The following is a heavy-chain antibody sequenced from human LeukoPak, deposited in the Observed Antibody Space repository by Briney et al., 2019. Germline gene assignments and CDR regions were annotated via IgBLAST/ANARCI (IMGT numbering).Heavy chain of an antibody. CDR2: IYYSGST. V-gene: IGHV4-39*01. Sequence: SETLSLTCTVSGGSINTPNYYWGWIRQPPGKGLEWIGSIYYSGSTYYNPSLKSRVTISVDTSKNQFSLRLSSVTAADTAVYYCARLSLWFGELFHNWGQGTLVTVSS. J-gene: IGHJ4*02. CDR1: GGSINTPNYY. CDR3: ARLSLWFGELFHN. D-gene: IGHD3-10*01.